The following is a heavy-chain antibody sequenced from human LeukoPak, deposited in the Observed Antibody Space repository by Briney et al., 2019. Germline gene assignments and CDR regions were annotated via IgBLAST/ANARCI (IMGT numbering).Heavy chain of an antibody. V-gene: IGHV4-4*02. CDR1: GGSISNNNW. Sequence: SGTLSLTCAVSGGSISNNNWWSWVRQPPGKGLEWIGYIYYSGITYYNPSLKSRVTISVDTSKNQFSLKLSSVTAADTAVYYCARATVEDAFDIWGQGTMVTVSS. CDR3: ARATVEDAFDI. D-gene: IGHD4-23*01. J-gene: IGHJ3*02. CDR2: IYYSGIT.